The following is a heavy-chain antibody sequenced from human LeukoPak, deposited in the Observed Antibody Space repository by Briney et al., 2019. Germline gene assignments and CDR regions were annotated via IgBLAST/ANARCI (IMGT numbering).Heavy chain of an antibody. CDR3: AKDRYGSGIGYFDY. D-gene: IGHD3-10*01. CDR1: GFTFSSYG. J-gene: IGHJ4*02. CDR2: ISYVGRNK. V-gene: IGHV3-30*18. Sequence: GGSLRLSCAASGFTFSSYGMHWVRQAPGKGLEWVAVISYVGRNKDYADSVKGRFTISRDNSKNTLYLQMNSLRAEDTAVYYCAKDRYGSGIGYFDYWGQGTLVTVSS.